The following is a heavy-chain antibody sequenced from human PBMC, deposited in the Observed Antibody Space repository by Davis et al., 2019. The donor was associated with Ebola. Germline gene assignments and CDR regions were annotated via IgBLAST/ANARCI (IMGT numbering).Heavy chain of an antibody. J-gene: IGHJ4*02. CDR2: IKSKTDGGTT. CDR3: VSYHWGQNFDY. CDR1: GFTFSDYY. V-gene: IGHV3-15*01. D-gene: IGHD3-16*02. Sequence: GESLKISCAASGFTFSDYYMSWIRQAPGKGLEWVGRIKSKTDGGTTDYAAPVKGRFTISRDDSKNTLYLQMNSLKTEDTAVYYCVSYHWGQNFDYWGQGTLVTVSS.